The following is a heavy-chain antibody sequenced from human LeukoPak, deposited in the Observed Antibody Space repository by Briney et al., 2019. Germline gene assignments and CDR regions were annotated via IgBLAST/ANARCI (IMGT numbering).Heavy chain of an antibody. D-gene: IGHD2-2*01. Sequence: GGSLRLSCAASGFTFSSYSMNWVRQAPGKGLEWVSAINKGGSFIKYADSVKGRFIVSRDNAKNLLFLQMNSLRVEDTALYFCAREVLDVVEPGTNTIDYWGQGTRVTVSS. CDR2: INKGGSFI. CDR1: GFTFSSYS. V-gene: IGHV3-21*01. J-gene: IGHJ4*02. CDR3: AREVLDVVEPGTNTIDY.